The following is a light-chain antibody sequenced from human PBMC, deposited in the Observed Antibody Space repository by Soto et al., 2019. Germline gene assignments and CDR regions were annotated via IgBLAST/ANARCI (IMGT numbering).Light chain of an antibody. CDR3: QQGYSIPWT. V-gene: IGKV1-5*01. CDR1: QSISIW. J-gene: IGKJ1*01. CDR2: AAS. Sequence: DIQMTQSPSTLSASVGDRVTITCRASQSISIWVAWYQERPGKAPKVLIHAASSLESGVPSRFSGSGSGTDFTLTISSLQLEDFAIYYCQQGYSIPWTFGQGTKVDIK.